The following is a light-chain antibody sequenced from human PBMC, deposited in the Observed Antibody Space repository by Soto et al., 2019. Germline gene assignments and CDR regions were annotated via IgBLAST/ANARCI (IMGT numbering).Light chain of an antibody. CDR1: NVGSES. CDR3: PVWDSKRDHVI. Sequence: SYELTQPPSVSVAPGKTATITCGGHNVGSESVHWYQQRPGQAPVLVIYSDGDRPSSIPERFSCFKTGNTAPLAIGRVEGGEEGEYYCPVWDSKRDHVIFGGGTKLTVL. V-gene: IGLV3-21*04. J-gene: IGLJ2*01. CDR2: SDG.